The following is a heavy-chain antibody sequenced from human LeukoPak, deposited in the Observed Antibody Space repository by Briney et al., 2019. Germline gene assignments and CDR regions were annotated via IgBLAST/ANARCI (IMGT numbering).Heavy chain of an antibody. V-gene: IGHV4-59*08. CDR1: GGSFSGYY. CDR2: IYYSGST. J-gene: IGHJ4*02. CDR3: ARSNYYDSSGYYEFFWDY. D-gene: IGHD3-22*01. Sequence: SETLSLTCAVYGGSFSGYYWSWIRQPPGKGLEWIGYIYYSGSTNYNPSLKSRVTISVDTSKNQFSLKLSSVTAADTAVYYCARSNYYDSSGYYEFFWDYWGQGTLVTVSS.